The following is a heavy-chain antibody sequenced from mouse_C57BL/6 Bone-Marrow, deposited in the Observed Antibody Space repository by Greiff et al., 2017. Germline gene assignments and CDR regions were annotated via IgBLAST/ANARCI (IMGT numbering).Heavy chain of an antibody. CDR2: IWTGGGT. D-gene: IGHD1-1*01. Sequence: VMLVESGPGLVAPSQSLSITCTVSGFSLTSYAISWVRQPPGKGLEWLGVIWTGGGTNYNSALKSRLSISKDNSKSQVFLKMNSLQTDDTARYYCARNFYYGSLYYYAMDYWGQGTSVTVSS. CDR1: GFSLTSYA. V-gene: IGHV2-9-1*01. J-gene: IGHJ4*01. CDR3: ARNFYYGSLYYYAMDY.